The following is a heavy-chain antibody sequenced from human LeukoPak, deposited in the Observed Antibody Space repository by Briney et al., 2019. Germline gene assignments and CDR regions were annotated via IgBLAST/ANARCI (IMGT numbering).Heavy chain of an antibody. CDR3: ANPGTGTTIFRAFDI. D-gene: IGHD1-1*01. V-gene: IGHV3-23*01. Sequence: GGSLRLSCAASGFTFSSYAMSWVRQAPGKGLEWVSAISGSGGSTYYADSVKGRFTISRDNSKNTLYLQMNSLRAEDTAVYYCANPGTGTTIFRAFDIWGQGTMVTVSS. CDR2: ISGSGGST. CDR1: GFTFSSYA. J-gene: IGHJ3*02.